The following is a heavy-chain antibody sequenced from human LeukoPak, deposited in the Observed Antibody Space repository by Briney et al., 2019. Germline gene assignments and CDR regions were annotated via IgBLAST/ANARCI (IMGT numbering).Heavy chain of an antibody. CDR2: IYYNGNT. Sequence: TSQTLSLTCTVSGGSISSYYWSWIRQPPGKGLEWIGYIYYNGNTNYSPSLKSRVTISIDTTKNQLSLKLRSVTAADTAVYYCARWTTVIGAVNFDLWGRGTLVTVSS. D-gene: IGHD4-11*01. CDR1: GGSISSYY. V-gene: IGHV4-59*01. J-gene: IGHJ2*01. CDR3: ARWTTVIGAVNFDL.